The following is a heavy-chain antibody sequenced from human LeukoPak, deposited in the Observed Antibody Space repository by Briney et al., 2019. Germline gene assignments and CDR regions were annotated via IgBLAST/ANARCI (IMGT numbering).Heavy chain of an antibody. CDR1: GYTFPTYG. J-gene: IGHJ4*02. V-gene: IGHV1-18*01. CDR3: ARALGGGQSTYYFDY. Sequence: ASVKVSCKAVGYTFPTYGITWVRQAPGHGLEWVGWISAYNGKTNYAQKFQGRVTMTTDTSTSTAYMELRSLRSDDTAVYYCARALGGGQSTYYFDYWGQGSLVTVSS. CDR2: ISAYNGKT. D-gene: IGHD3-16*01.